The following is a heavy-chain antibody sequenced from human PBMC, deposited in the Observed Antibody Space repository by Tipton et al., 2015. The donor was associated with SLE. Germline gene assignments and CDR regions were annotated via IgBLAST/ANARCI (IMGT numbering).Heavy chain of an antibody. J-gene: IGHJ3*02. Sequence: GLVKPSETLSLDCAVYGGTFSGYYWGWIRQPPGKGLEWIGEINHSGSTNYNPSLKSRVTISVDTSKNQFSLKRSSVTAADTAVYYCARGQRGDSDAFDIWGQGTMVTVSS. D-gene: IGHD2-21*02. V-gene: IGHV4-34*01. CDR3: ARGQRGDSDAFDI. CDR1: GGTFSGYY. CDR2: INHSGST.